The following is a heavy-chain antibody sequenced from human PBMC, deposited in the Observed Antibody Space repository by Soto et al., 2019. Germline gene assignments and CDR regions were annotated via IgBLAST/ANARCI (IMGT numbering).Heavy chain of an antibody. CDR3: ARRRKGIALAAGSVDY. J-gene: IGHJ4*02. Sequence: KESGPVLVKPTETLTLTCTVSGFSLSSARMGVSWIRQPPGKALEWLAHIFSNDEKSYSPSLKSRLTISKDTSKSQVVLTMTNRDPVDTATYDCARRRKGIALAAGSVDYWGQGTLVTVSS. CDR2: IFSNDEK. D-gene: IGHD6-19*01. V-gene: IGHV2-26*01. CDR1: GFSLSSARMG.